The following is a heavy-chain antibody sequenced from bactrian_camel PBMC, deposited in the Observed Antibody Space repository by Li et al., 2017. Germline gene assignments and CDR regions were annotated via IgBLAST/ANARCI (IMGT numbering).Heavy chain of an antibody. D-gene: IGHD2*01. CDR2: INGGGSST. CDR1: GFTFSSYV. Sequence: QLVESGGGLVQPGGSLRLSCAASGFTFSSYVMSWVRQAPGKGLEWVSAINGGGSSTYYADSVKGRFTISQGNASNTLYLQMDNLKLEDTATYFCAARVMRLGYCYYTAPEKYDFWGQGTQVTVS. J-gene: IGHJ4*01. V-gene: IGHV3S40*01. CDR3: AARVMRLGYCYYTAPEKYDF.